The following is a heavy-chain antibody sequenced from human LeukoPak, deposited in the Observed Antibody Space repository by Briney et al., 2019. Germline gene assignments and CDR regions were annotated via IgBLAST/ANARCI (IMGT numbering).Heavy chain of an antibody. J-gene: IGHJ4*02. D-gene: IGHD3-9*01. Sequence: ASVKVSCKASGYTFTSYGISWVRQAPGQRLEWMGWINAGNGNTKYSQKFQGRVTITRDTSASTAYMELSSLRSEDTAVYYCARALKMEFDWFAAFDYWGQGTLVTVSS. CDR2: INAGNGNT. CDR1: GYTFTSYG. V-gene: IGHV1-3*01. CDR3: ARALKMEFDWFAAFDY.